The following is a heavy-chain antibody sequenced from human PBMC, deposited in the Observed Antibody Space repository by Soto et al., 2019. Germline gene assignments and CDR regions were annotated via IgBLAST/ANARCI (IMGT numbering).Heavy chain of an antibody. Sequence: SETLSLTCTVSGGSISSGDYYWSWIRQPPGKGLEWIGYIYYSGSTYYNPSLKSRVTISVDTSKNQFSLKLSSVTAADTAVYYCASGPPVYYGMDVWGQGTTVTVSS. CDR2: IYYSGST. CDR1: GGSISSGDYY. V-gene: IGHV4-30-4*01. J-gene: IGHJ6*02. CDR3: ASGPPVYYGMDV.